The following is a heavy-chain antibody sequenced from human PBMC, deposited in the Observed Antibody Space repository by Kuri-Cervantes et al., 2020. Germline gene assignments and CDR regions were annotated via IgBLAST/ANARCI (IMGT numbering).Heavy chain of an antibody. CDR1: GFVFGSYA. D-gene: IGHD6-13*01. CDR3: AALKDVGSWHFDY. CDR2: INHSGST. V-gene: IGHV4-34*01. Sequence: GSLRLSCEASGFVFGSYAMHWVRQPPGKGLEWIGEINHSGSTNYNPSLKSRVTISVDTSKNQFSLKLSSVTAADTAVYYCAALKDVGSWHFDYWGQGTLVTVST. J-gene: IGHJ4*02.